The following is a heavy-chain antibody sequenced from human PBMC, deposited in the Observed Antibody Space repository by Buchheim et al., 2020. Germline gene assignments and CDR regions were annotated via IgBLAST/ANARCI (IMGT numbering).Heavy chain of an antibody. J-gene: IGHJ4*02. CDR3: ARNSLDDN. CDR2: VTYSGDTT. CDR1: GFTFSGSS. Sequence: EVQLLESGGGLVQPGGSLRLSCAASGFTFSGSSMSWVRQAPGKGLEWVSTVTYSGDTTWYAGSVKGRFTISRDNSKNTQFLQMNSLRVEDTAIYYCARNSLDDNWGQGIL. V-gene: IGHV3-23*01. D-gene: IGHD2/OR15-2a*01.